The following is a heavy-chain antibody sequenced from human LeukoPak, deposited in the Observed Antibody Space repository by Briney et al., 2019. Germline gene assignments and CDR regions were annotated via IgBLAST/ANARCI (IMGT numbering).Heavy chain of an antibody. Sequence: SQTLSLTCTVSGGSISSGSYYWIWLRQPAGTGLEWIGRIYTSGSTNYNPSLKSRVTISVDTSKNQFSLRLSSVAAADTAVYYCATHSATVTRLGAFDIWGQGTMVTVSS. D-gene: IGHD4-17*01. CDR3: ATHSATVTRLGAFDI. CDR2: IYTSGST. J-gene: IGHJ3*02. V-gene: IGHV4-61*02. CDR1: GGSISSGSYY.